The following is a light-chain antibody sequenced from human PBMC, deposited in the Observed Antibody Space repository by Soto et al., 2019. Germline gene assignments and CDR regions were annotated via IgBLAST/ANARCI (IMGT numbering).Light chain of an antibody. CDR2: AAS. V-gene: IGKV1-9*01. Sequence: DIQLTQSPSFLSASVGDRVTITCRASQAISSSLAWYQHNPGKAPKLLIYAASTLQNGVPSSFSGSGSGTEFTLTISSLQPEDFATYYCQHLNDYRYTFGQGTKVDIK. CDR3: QHLNDYRYT. CDR1: QAISSS. J-gene: IGKJ2*01.